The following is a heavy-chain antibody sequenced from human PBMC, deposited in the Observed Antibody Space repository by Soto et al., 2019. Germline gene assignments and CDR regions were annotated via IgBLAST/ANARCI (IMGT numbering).Heavy chain of an antibody. V-gene: IGHV3-30*18. J-gene: IGHJ3*02. CDR1: GFTFSSYG. CDR3: AKDPRGYCSGGSCPGAFDI. Sequence: QVQLVESGGGVVQPGRSLRLSCAASGFTFSSYGMHWVRQAPGKGLEWVAVISYDGSNKYYADSVKGRFTISRDNSKNTLYLQMDSLRAEDTAVYYCAKDPRGYCSGGSCPGAFDIWGQGTMVTVSS. D-gene: IGHD2-15*01. CDR2: ISYDGSNK.